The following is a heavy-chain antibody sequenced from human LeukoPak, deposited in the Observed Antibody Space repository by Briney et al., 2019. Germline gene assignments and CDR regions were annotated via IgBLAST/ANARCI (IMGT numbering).Heavy chain of an antibody. Sequence: PSETLSLTCTVSGGSISSDGYYWSWIRQHPGKGLEWIGYIYYSGSTHYNPSLESRVTISVDTSKNQFSLKLSSVTAADTAVYYCARDLRSNWFDPWGQGTLVTVSS. V-gene: IGHV4-31*03. CDR3: ARDLRSNWFDP. CDR2: IYYSGST. J-gene: IGHJ5*02. CDR1: GGSISSDGYY.